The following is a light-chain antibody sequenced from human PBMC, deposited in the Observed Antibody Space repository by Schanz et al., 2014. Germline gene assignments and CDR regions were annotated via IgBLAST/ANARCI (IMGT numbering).Light chain of an antibody. Sequence: DIVMTQSPDSLPVSLGERATINCKSSQSVLYTSNNKNYLAWYQHKPGQPPKLLIYWASTRESGVPDRFSGSGSGTDFTLTISSLQAEDVAVYYCQQYYTTAWAFGQGTKVEIK. CDR3: QQYYTTAWA. CDR2: WAS. V-gene: IGKV4-1*01. CDR1: QSVLYTSNNKNY. J-gene: IGKJ1*01.